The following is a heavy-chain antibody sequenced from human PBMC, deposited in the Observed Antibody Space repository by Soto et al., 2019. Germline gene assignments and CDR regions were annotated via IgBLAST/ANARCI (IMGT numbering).Heavy chain of an antibody. CDR3: ARMGDVPYYYYGMDV. Sequence: QVQLVQSGAEVKKPGASVKVSCKASGYTFTRSGISWVRQAPGQGLEWMGWINGYNGNTNYTQKMQGRINMTTDTPKSTAYMELRSLRSDDTAVYYCARMGDVPYYYYGMDVWGQGTTVIVSS. J-gene: IGHJ6*02. V-gene: IGHV1-18*01. CDR2: INGYNGNT. D-gene: IGHD3-16*01. CDR1: GYTFTRSG.